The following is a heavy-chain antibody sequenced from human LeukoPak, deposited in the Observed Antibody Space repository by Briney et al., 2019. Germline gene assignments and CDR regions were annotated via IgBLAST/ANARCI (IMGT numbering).Heavy chain of an antibody. J-gene: IGHJ4*02. CDR1: GFTFSSFG. CDR3: ARGDEILVGATSFDY. V-gene: IGHV3-30*02. Sequence: GGSLRLSCAASGFTFSSFGLHWVRQAPGKGLGWVALIRSDGSSKNYADSVKGRFTISRDTSKNTVHLQMNNLRAEDTAVYYCARGDEILVGATSFDYWGQGTLVTVSS. CDR2: IRSDGSSK. D-gene: IGHD1-26*01.